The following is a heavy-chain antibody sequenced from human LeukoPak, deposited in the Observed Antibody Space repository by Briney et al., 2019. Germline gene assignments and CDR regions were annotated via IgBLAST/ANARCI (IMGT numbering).Heavy chain of an antibody. CDR2: ISSSGSTI. CDR1: GFTFSSYE. CDR3: ARDRADCSSTSCFHYYGMDV. J-gene: IGHJ6*02. Sequence: GGSLRLSCEASGFTFSSYEMNWVRQAPGKGLEWVSYISSSGSTIYYADSVKGRFTISRDNAKNSLYLQMNSLRAEDTAVYYCARDRADCSSTSCFHYYGMDVWGQGTTVTVSS. V-gene: IGHV3-48*03. D-gene: IGHD2-2*01.